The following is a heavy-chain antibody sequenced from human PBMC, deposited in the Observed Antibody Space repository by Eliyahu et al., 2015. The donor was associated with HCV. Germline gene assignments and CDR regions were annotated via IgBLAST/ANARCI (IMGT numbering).Heavy chain of an antibody. CDR1: GXSFSGYX. V-gene: IGHV4-34*01. CDR3: ARGLCINGVCHRYYYYGMDV. D-gene: IGHD2-8*01. CDR2: INHSGST. J-gene: IGHJ6*02. Sequence: QVQLQQXGAGLLKPSETLSLTCAVYGXSFSGYXXSWIRXPPGKGLEWIGEINHSGSTNYNPSLKSRVTISVDTSKNQFSLKLSSVTAADTAVYYCARGLCINGVCHRYYYYGMDVWGQGTTVTVSS.